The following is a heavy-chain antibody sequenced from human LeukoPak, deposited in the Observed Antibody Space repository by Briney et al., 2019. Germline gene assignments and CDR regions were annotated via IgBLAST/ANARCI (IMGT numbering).Heavy chain of an antibody. CDR3: AKVPSSLAVAGQRYFDY. CDR2: IASKTDGGTT. Sequence: PGGSLRLSCAASGLTVTNAWMNWVRQAPGKGLEWVGRIASKTDGGTTDYAAPVKGRFTISRDDSKNTLFLQMNSLRAEDTAVYYCAKVPSSLAVAGQRYFDYWGQGTLVTVSS. CDR1: GLTVTNAW. J-gene: IGHJ4*02. D-gene: IGHD6-19*01. V-gene: IGHV3-15*04.